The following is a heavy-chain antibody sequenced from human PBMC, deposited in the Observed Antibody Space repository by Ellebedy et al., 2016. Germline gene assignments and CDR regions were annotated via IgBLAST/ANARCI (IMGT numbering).Heavy chain of an antibody. V-gene: IGHV4-59*01. CDR1: GYSISSYY. Sequence: SETLSLXCTVSGYSISSYYWSWIRQPPGKGLEWIGYIYYSGSTNYNPSLKSRVTISVDTSKNQFSLKLSSVTAADTAVYYCARDGTYGGNSGADAFDIWGQGTMVTVSS. CDR3: ARDGTYGGNSGADAFDI. CDR2: IYYSGST. D-gene: IGHD4-23*01. J-gene: IGHJ3*02.